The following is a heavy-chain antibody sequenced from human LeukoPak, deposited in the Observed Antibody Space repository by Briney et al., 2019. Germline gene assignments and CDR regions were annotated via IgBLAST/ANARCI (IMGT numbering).Heavy chain of an antibody. CDR1: GYSISSSNW. CDR2: IYYSGST. Sequence: SETLSLTCAVSGYSISSSNWWGWIRQPPGKGLEWIGCIYYSGSTYYNPSLKSRVTMSVDTSKNQFSLKLSSVTAVDTAVYYCARTSSGSYRYYYYGMDVWGQGTTVTVSS. J-gene: IGHJ6*02. V-gene: IGHV4-28*01. D-gene: IGHD1-26*01. CDR3: ARTSSGSYRYYYYGMDV.